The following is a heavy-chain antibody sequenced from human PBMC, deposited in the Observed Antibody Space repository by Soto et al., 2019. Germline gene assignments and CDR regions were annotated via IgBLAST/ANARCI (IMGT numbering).Heavy chain of an antibody. CDR2: INYSGTT. Sequence: SETLSLTCTVSGGSISSSSFFWTWVRQSPGKGLEWIGSINYSGTTYYTSSLRSRVTISVDTSKNQFPLKMSSVTAADTAVYYCARFIHCFTTSCYLDYWSQGILVTVSS. CDR1: GGSISSSSFF. J-gene: IGHJ4*02. CDR3: ARFIHCFTTSCYLDY. V-gene: IGHV4-39*01. D-gene: IGHD2-2*01.